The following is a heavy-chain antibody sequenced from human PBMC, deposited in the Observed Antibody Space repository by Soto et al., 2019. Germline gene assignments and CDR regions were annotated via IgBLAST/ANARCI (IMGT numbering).Heavy chain of an antibody. D-gene: IGHD4-17*01. CDR1: GYTFTSYA. CDR2: INAGNGNT. CDR3: ARRAVTTGGAFAI. V-gene: IGHV1-3*01. Sequence: QVQLVQSGAEVKKPGASVKVSCKASGYTFTSYAMHWVRQAPGQRLEWMGWINAGNGNTKYSQKFQGRVTSTRDTSASTGYMELSSLRSEDTAVYYCARRAVTTGGAFAIWGQGTMVTVSS. J-gene: IGHJ3*02.